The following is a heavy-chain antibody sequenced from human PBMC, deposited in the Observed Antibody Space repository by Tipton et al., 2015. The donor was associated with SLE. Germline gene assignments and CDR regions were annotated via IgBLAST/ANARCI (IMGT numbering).Heavy chain of an antibody. CDR3: ARGPFQRWPPGAY. CDR1: GVSISRGSYF. CDR2: IFSTGIT. Sequence: TLSLTCSVSGVSISRGSYFWTWIRQPAGKGLEWVGHIFSTGITDYNPSLKSRVSISADTSKNQFSLNLDSMTAADTAVYYCARGPFQRWPPGAYWGQGTLVTVSS. V-gene: IGHV4-61*09. J-gene: IGHJ4*02. D-gene: IGHD6-19*01.